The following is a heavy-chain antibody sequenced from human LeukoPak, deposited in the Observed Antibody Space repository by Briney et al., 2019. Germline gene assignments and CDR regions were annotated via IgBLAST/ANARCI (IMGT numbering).Heavy chain of an antibody. Sequence: GGSLRLSCAASGFTFSNYAMSWVRQAPGKGLEWVAVIWYDGTNIYYGDSVKGRFSISRDNSKNTVYLQMDSLRAEDTAVYYCARDAGGAFGNYVNYFDYWGQGTLVTVSS. J-gene: IGHJ4*02. V-gene: IGHV3-33*08. D-gene: IGHD4-11*01. CDR1: GFTFSNYA. CDR3: ARDAGGAFGNYVNYFDY. CDR2: IWYDGTNI.